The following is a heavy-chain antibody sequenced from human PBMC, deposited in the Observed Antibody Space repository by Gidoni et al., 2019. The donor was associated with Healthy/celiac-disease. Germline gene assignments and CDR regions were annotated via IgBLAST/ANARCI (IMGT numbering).Heavy chain of an antibody. CDR2: ISGSGGST. CDR1: GFTFRSYA. Sequence: EVQLLESGGGLVQPGGSLSLSCAASGFTFRSYAMSWVRQAPGKGLEWVSAISGSGGSTYYADSVKGRFTISRDNSKNTLYLQMNSLRAEDTAVYYCAKSSYYYGSGSYWSFGYWGQGTLVTVSS. J-gene: IGHJ4*02. CDR3: AKSSYYYGSGSYWSFGY. D-gene: IGHD3-10*01. V-gene: IGHV3-23*01.